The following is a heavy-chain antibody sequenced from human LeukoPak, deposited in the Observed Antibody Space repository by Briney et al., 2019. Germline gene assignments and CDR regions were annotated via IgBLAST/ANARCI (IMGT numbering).Heavy chain of an antibody. Sequence: GGSLRLSCAASGFTFSSYGMHWVRQAPGKGLEWVALISFDGSNQYYADSVKGRFTISRDNSKNTLYLQMNSLRAEDTAIYYCAKAMTGSTYYFDSWGQGTLVTVSS. CDR1: GFTFSSYG. V-gene: IGHV3-30*18. D-gene: IGHD3-9*01. CDR2: ISFDGSNQ. CDR3: AKAMTGSTYYFDS. J-gene: IGHJ4*02.